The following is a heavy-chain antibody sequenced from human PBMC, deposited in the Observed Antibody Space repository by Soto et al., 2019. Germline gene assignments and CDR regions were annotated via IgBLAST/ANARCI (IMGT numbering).Heavy chain of an antibody. J-gene: IGHJ3*02. CDR2: INSDGSST. CDR1: GFTFSSYW. V-gene: IGHV3-74*01. CDR3: ASADYYDSSGYDRSDAFDI. Sequence: EVQLVESGGGLVQPGGSLRLSCAASGFTFSSYWMHWVRQAPGKGLVWVSRINSDGSSTSYADSVKGRFTISRDNAKNTMYLQMNSLRAEDTAVYYCASADYYDSSGYDRSDAFDIWGQGTMVTVSS. D-gene: IGHD3-22*01.